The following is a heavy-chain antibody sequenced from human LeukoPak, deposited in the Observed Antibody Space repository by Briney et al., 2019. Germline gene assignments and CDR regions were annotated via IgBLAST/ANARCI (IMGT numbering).Heavy chain of an antibody. CDR1: GFTFSSYW. D-gene: IGHD4-17*01. CDR2: IWYDGSNK. CDR3: ARGGSGYGDSYYFDY. V-gene: IGHV3-33*01. J-gene: IGHJ4*02. Sequence: GGSLRLSCAASGFTFSSYWMTWVRQAPGKGLEWVAVIWYDGSNKYYADSVKGRFTISRDNSKNTLYLQMNSLRAEDTAVYYCARGGSGYGDSYYFDYWGQGTLVTVSS.